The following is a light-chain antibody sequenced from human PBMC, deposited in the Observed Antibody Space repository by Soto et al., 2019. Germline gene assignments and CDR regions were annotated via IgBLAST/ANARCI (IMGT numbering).Light chain of an antibody. Sequence: DIQMTQSPSTLSASVGDRVTITCRASQTISRWLAWYQQKPGKAPKLLIYDVSSLESGVPSRFSGSGSGTDFTLTISSLQPADFAAYFCQQYNSSSPGTFGQGTKVEIK. J-gene: IGKJ1*01. CDR3: QQYNSSSPGT. CDR2: DVS. CDR1: QTISRW. V-gene: IGKV1-5*01.